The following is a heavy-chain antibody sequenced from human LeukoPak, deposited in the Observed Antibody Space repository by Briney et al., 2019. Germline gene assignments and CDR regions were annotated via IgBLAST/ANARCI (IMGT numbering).Heavy chain of an antibody. V-gene: IGHV1-46*01. CDR3: AREGEVGGFDY. CDR1: GYTFTSYY. J-gene: IGHJ4*02. D-gene: IGHD3-10*01. Sequence: APVKVSCKASGYTFTSYYMHWVRQAPGQGLEWMGIINPSGGSTSYAQKFQGRVTMTRDTSTSTVYMELSSLRSEDTAVYYCAREGEVGGFDYWGQGTLVTVSS. CDR2: INPSGGST.